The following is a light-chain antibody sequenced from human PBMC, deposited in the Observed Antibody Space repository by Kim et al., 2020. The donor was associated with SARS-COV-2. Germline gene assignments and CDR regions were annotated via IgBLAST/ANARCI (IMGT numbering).Light chain of an antibody. CDR2: AAS. CDR1: QGISSW. V-gene: IGKV1D-16*01. Sequence: DIKMTQSPSSLSASVGDRVTITCRASQGISSWLAWYQLKPEKAPKSLNYAASSLQTGVPSRFSGSGSGTDFTLTISSLQPEDFATYYCQQYNSYPRTFGQGTKVDIK. J-gene: IGKJ1*01. CDR3: QQYNSYPRT.